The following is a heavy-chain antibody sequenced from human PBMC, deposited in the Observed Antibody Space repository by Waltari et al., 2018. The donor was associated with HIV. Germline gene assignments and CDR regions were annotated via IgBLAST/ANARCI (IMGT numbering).Heavy chain of an antibody. J-gene: IGHJ2*01. CDR2: IYYSGST. CDR1: GGSISSYY. V-gene: IGHV4-59*01. Sequence: QVQLQESGPGLVKPSETLSLTCTVSGGSISSYYWSWIRQPPGKGLEWIGYIYYSGSTNYNPSLKSRVTISVDTSKNQFSLKLSSVTAADTAVYYCARDGTVTTPYWYFDLWGRGTLVTVSS. CDR3: ARDGTVTTPYWYFDL. D-gene: IGHD4-17*01.